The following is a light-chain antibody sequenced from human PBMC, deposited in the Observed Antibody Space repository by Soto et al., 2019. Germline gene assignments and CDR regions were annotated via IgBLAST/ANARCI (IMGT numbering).Light chain of an antibody. CDR1: RTIYSW. CDR2: QAS. J-gene: IGKJ1*01. V-gene: IGKV1-5*03. Sequence: TQMTQSPSTLSASVGDRVTITCRASRTIYSWLAWYQQKPGKAPKLLIYQASSLESGVPSRFSGSGSGREFTLTISSLQPDDFATYYCQQYNTYSPRFGQGTKVDIK. CDR3: QQYNTYSPR.